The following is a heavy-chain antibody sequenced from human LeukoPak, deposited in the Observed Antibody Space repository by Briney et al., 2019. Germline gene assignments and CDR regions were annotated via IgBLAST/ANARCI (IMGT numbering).Heavy chain of an antibody. CDR3: ARQAPITMVRGGPFDY. CDR1: GYIFTSYW. V-gene: IGHV5-51*01. D-gene: IGHD3-10*01. Sequence: GASLQISCKGSGYIFTSYWIGWGRPVPGKGLEWMGIIYPGDSDTSSTPSFQRQVPISADNSISTAYLQWSSLKASDTAMYYCARQAPITMVRGGPFDYWGQGTLVTVSS. CDR2: IYPGDSDT. J-gene: IGHJ4*02.